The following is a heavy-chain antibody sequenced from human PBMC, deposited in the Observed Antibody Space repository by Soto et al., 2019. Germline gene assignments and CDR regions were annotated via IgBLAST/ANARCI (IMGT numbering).Heavy chain of an antibody. V-gene: IGHV4-4*02. CDR3: AKSWELRRFFAS. D-gene: IGHD1-26*01. CDR1: GASIISENW. CDR2: IHHTGST. Sequence: SETLSLTCAVSGASIISENWWTWVRQSPGKGLEWIGEIHHTGSTTYNPSLDSRVTMSVDKSKNHFSLILSSVTAADTALYYCAKSWELRRFFASWGQGTLVTVS. J-gene: IGHJ4*02.